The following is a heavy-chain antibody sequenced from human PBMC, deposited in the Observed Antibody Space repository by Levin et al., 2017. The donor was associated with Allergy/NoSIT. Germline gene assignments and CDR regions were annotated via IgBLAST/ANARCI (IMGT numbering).Heavy chain of an antibody. CDR2: IDPSDSYT. V-gene: IGHV5-10-1*01. CDR3: LRGVDGDLYFDY. J-gene: IGHJ4*02. Sequence: WVRQTPGKGLEWMGRIDPSDSYTNYSPSFQGHVTISSSPSLNTAYLQLHSLKASDTAKYYCLRGVDGDLYFDYWGQGTLVTVSS. D-gene: IGHD4-17*01.